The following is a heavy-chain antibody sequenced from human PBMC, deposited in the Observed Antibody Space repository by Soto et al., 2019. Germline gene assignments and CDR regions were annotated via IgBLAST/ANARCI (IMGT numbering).Heavy chain of an antibody. CDR3: ARVLGCSSTSCQNWFDP. J-gene: IGHJ5*02. Sequence: SETLSLTCGVSGGSISSGGYSWSWIRQPTGKGLEWIGYIYHSGSTYYNPSLKSRVTISVDTSKNQFSLKLSSVTAADTAVYYCARVLGCSSTSCQNWFDPWGQGTLVTVSS. CDR2: IYHSGST. CDR1: GGSISSGGYS. V-gene: IGHV4-30-2*05. D-gene: IGHD2-2*01.